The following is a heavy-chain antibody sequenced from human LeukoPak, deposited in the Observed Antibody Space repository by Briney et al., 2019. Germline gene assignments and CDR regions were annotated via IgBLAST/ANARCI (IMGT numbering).Heavy chain of an antibody. CDR3: ARFKGGTGFYY. J-gene: IGHJ4*02. CDR2: ISSSGKA. V-gene: IGHV4-39*01. Sequence: PSETLSLTCAVSGGSISTTGFDWAWIRQPPGQGFEWIATISSSGKAYYYPSLMSRVTVSVDTSKNQFSLDVTSVTAADTGLFYCARFKGGTGFYYWGRVILVIVS. CDR1: GGSISTTGFD. D-gene: IGHD1-26*01.